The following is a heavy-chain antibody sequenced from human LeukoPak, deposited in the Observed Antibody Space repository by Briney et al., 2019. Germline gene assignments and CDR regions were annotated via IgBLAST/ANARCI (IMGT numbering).Heavy chain of an antibody. CDR2: IYSGGST. D-gene: IGHD3-22*01. J-gene: IGHJ4*02. V-gene: IGHV3-53*04. Sequence: GGSLRLSCAASGFTVSSNYMSWVRQAPGKGLDWVSVIYSGGSTYYADSVKGRFTISRHNSKNTLYLQMNSLRAEDTAVYYCASLTYYYDSSGYAYDDWGQGTLVTVSS. CDR1: GFTVSSNY. CDR3: ASLTYYYDSSGYAYDD.